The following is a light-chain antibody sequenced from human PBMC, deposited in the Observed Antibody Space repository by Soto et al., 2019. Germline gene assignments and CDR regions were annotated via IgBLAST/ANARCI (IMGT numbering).Light chain of an antibody. Sequence: DIQMTHSPSSLSASVWDRFTISCXASQSISSYLNWYQQKPGKAPKLLIYAASSLQSGVPSRFSGSGSGTDFTLTISSLQPEDFATYYCQQSYSTPQTFGGGTKVDIK. CDR3: QQSYSTPQT. V-gene: IGKV1-39*01. CDR2: AAS. J-gene: IGKJ4*01. CDR1: QSISSY.